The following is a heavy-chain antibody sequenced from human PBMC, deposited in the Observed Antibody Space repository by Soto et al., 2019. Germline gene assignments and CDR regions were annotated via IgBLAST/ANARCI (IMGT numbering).Heavy chain of an antibody. J-gene: IGHJ4*02. CDR2: IYHSGST. V-gene: IGHV4-30-2*01. Sequence: NPSETLSLTCTVSGGSLRGYSWSWIRQPPGKGLEWIGYIYHSGSTYYNPSLKSRVTISVDRSKNQFSLKLSSVTAADTAVYYCARGQVVAAQHWGQGTLVTVSS. D-gene: IGHD2-15*01. CDR1: GGSLRGYS. CDR3: ARGQVVAAQH.